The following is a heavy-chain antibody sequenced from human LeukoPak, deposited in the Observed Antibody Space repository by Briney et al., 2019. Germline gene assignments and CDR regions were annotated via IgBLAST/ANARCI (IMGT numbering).Heavy chain of an antibody. J-gene: IGHJ2*01. D-gene: IGHD4-17*01. V-gene: IGHV1-8*03. CDR3: ARHFHPAETTGGYFDL. Sequence: ASVKVSCKASGYTFSSYAMNWVRQAPGQGLEWMGWMNPNSGNTGYAQKFQGRVTITRNTSISTAYMELSSLRSEDTAVYYCARHFHPAETTGGYFDLWGRGTLVTVSA. CDR2: MNPNSGNT. CDR1: GYTFSSYA.